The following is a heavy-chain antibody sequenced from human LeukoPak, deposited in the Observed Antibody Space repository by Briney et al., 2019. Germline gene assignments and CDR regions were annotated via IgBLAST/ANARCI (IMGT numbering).Heavy chain of an antibody. CDR1: GYTFTGYY. J-gene: IGHJ6*02. Sequence: ASVKVSCKASGYTFTGYYMHWVRQAPGQGLEWMGWINPNSGGTNYAQKFQGRVTMTRDMSISTAYMELSRLRSDDTAVYYCATGGVLLWFGVYGMDVWGQGTTVTVSS. D-gene: IGHD3-10*01. V-gene: IGHV1-2*02. CDR2: INPNSGGT. CDR3: ATGGVLLWFGVYGMDV.